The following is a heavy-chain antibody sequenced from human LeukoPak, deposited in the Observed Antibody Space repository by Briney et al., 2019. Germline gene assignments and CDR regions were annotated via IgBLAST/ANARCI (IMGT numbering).Heavy chain of an antibody. CDR1: GYSFTNYW. D-gene: IGHD5-12*01. J-gene: IGHJ3*02. Sequence: GESLKISCKGSGYSFTNYWIGWVRQMPGKGLEWMGIIYPGDSGTRYSPSFQGQVTISADKSISTAYLQWSSLKASDTAIYYCARRGVYSGYDEAFDIWGQGTMVTVSS. CDR2: IYPGDSGT. V-gene: IGHV5-51*01. CDR3: ARRGVYSGYDEAFDI.